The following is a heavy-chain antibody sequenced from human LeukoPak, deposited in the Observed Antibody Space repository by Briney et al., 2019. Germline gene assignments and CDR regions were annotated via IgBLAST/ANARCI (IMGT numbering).Heavy chain of an antibody. CDR3: AKDLGAGVGATSLADY. Sequence: PGGSLRLSCAASGFTFSSYSMNWVRQAPGKGLEWVSSISSSSSYIYYADSVKGRFTISRDNSKNSLYLQMNSLRAEDTALYYCAKDLGAGVGATSLADYWGQGTLVTVSS. V-gene: IGHV3-21*04. J-gene: IGHJ4*02. CDR2: ISSSSSYI. CDR1: GFTFSSYS. D-gene: IGHD1-26*01.